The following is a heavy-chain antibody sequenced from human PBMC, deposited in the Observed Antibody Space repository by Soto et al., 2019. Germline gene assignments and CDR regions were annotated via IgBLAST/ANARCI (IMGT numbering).Heavy chain of an antibody. V-gene: IGHV4-31*03. Sequence: HVQLQEMGPGLVNPSQTLTITCTVSGGSVNSAYWSWIRQVPGKGLEWTGNIYHTGRTFYNASIKRRVAISIDTSKPLFSLRMRSVTAADTAVYYCARTHAYNSSFFDSWGQGTVVTVSS. CDR3: ARTHAYNSSFFDS. J-gene: IGHJ4*02. D-gene: IGHD1-1*01. CDR1: GGSVNSAY. CDR2: IYHTGRT.